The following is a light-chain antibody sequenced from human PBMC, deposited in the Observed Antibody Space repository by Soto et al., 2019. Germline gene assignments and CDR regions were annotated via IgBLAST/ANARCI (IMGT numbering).Light chain of an antibody. J-gene: IGKJ4*01. CDR2: AAS. V-gene: IGKV1-39*01. Sequence: DIPMTQSPSSLSASVGDRVTVTCRASQSINTYLNWYQQKAGEAPKLLIFAASGLQRGVPSRFSGTGSGTGFTLTIRDLQPEDFATYYCQQSYSSPLTFGGGTKVEIK. CDR1: QSINTY. CDR3: QQSYSSPLT.